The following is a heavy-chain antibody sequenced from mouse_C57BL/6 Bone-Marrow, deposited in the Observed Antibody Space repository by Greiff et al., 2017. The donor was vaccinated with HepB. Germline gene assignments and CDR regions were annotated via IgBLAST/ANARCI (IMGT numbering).Heavy chain of an antibody. CDR1: GYSNTSGYY. CDR2: ISYDGSN. J-gene: IGHJ3*01. D-gene: IGHD2-14*01. Sequence: EVQLQESGPGLVKPSQSLSLTCSVTGYSNTSGYYWNWIRQFPGNKLEWMGYISYDGSNNYNPSLKNRISITRDTSKNQFFLKLNSVTTEDTATYYCARGGGVRPWFAYWGQGTLVTVSA. V-gene: IGHV3-6*01. CDR3: ARGGGVRPWFAY.